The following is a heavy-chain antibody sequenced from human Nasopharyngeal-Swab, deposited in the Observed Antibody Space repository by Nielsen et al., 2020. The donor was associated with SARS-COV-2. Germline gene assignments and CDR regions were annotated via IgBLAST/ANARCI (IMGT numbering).Heavy chain of an antibody. J-gene: IGHJ4*02. CDR3: ARPKGVQPHYFDY. D-gene: IGHD2-8*01. V-gene: IGHV4-34*01. CDR2: INHSGST. Sequence: GSLRLSCAVYGGSFSGYYWSWIRQPPVKGLEWIGGINHSGSTNYNPSLKSRVTISVDTSKNQFSLKLSSVTAADTAVYYCARPKGVQPHYFDYWGQGTLVTVSS. CDR1: GGSFSGYY.